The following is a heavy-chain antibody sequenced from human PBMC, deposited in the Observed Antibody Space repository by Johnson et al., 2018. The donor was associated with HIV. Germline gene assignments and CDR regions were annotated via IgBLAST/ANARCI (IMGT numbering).Heavy chain of an antibody. CDR3: ARGRISVQEVDLRGGGFDV. Sequence: QVQLVESGGGVVQPGPSMRLPCAASGLNFSDSSMHWVRQAPGKGLEWMAIISFDGSSKYYADSVKGRFPISRDNSNNTLYLQMNNLRLEDTAVYLCARGRISVQEVDLRGGGFDVWGQGTKVTVSS. D-gene: IGHD5/OR15-5a*01. J-gene: IGHJ3*01. V-gene: IGHV3-30-3*01. CDR1: GLNFSDSS. CDR2: ISFDGSSK.